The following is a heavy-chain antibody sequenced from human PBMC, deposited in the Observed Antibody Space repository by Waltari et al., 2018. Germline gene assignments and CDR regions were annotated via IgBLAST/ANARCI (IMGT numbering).Heavy chain of an antibody. V-gene: IGHV3-74*01. J-gene: IGHJ4*02. CDR3: VRGPSVDYSNPVPFDL. D-gene: IGHD4-4*01. Sequence: EVRLVESGGGLVQPGETLTLSCAASGFDSSNHWMSWVRQFPGKGPMGGEGINRGATIGYADSVGGRFTIFRDSSTNTLYLQMRSLTVEDTALYYCVRGPSVDYSNPVPFDLWGQGTLVTVSS. CDR1: GFDSSNHW. CDR2: INRGATI.